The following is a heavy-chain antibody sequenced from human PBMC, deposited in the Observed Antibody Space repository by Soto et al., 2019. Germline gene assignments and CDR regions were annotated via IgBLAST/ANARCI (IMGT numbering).Heavy chain of an antibody. V-gene: IGHV1-18*01. J-gene: IGHJ4*02. CDR3: SRLTGVFRPGLDY. CDR1: GYTFHNYG. D-gene: IGHD3-16*01. CDR2: ISAYNYNT. Sequence: QVQLVQSGAEVKKPGASVKVSCKASGYTFHNYGVNWVRQAPGHGLEWMGRISAYNYNTHYAQNFEGRVTMTTDTSTRTAYMELRSLRSDDTAIYCCSRLTGVFRPGLDYWGQGTQVTVSS.